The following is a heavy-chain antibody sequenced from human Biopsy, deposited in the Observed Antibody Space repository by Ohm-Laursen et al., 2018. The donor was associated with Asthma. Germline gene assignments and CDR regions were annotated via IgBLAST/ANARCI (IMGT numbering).Heavy chain of an antibody. CDR2: ISFDGSNK. D-gene: IGHD2-21*02. CDR1: GFSFSRYG. J-gene: IGHJ6*02. Sequence: SLRLSCAASGFSFSRYGMHWVRQAPGKGLEWVAAISFDGSNKYYGDSVKGRFTIARDNSKNTVYLQMNSLRAEDTAVYYCASYEVVTAILPMDVWGQGTTVTVSS. V-gene: IGHV3-30*03. CDR3: ASYEVVTAILPMDV.